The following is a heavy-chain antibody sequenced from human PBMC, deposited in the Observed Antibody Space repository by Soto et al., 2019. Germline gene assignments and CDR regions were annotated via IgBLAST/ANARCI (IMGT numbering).Heavy chain of an antibody. CDR3: ARDLKYSSSYYHYYRMDV. Sequence: PGGSLRLSCAASGFTFSSYGMHWVRQAPGKGLEWVAVIWYDGSNKYYADSVKGRFTISRDNSKNTLYLQMNSLRAEDTAVYYCARDLKYSSSYYHYYRMDVWGQGTTVTVSS. J-gene: IGHJ6*02. CDR2: IWYDGSNK. CDR1: GFTFSSYG. D-gene: IGHD6-6*01. V-gene: IGHV3-33*01.